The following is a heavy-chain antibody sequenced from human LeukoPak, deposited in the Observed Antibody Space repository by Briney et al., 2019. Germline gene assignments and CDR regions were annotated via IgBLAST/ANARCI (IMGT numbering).Heavy chain of an antibody. V-gene: IGHV1-69*05. CDR2: IILIFGTA. CDR3: ALVPLNSSGRYVLFDF. Sequence: SVKPSCKASGGTFSSYAISWVRQAPGQGLGWWGGIILIFGTATYAKHFPGRVTVTTDTSTSTAYLVLRSLISDATAVVYCALVPLNSSGRYVLFDFWGQGTLVTVCS. CDR1: GGTFSSYA. D-gene: IGHD6-19*01. J-gene: IGHJ4*02.